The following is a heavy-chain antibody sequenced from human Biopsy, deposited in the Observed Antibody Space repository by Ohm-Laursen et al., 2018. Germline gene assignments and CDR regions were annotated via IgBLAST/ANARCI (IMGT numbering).Heavy chain of an antibody. Sequence: GASVKVSCKGSGYTFSDYILNWVRQAPGQGLEWMGWINTRRGDTNYAQKFQGRVTMTRDTSTTTVFMELTSLRSDDTAMYYCARVEDSTRHWYFDLWGRGTQVTVSS. CDR1: GYTFSDYI. V-gene: IGHV1-18*01. CDR2: INTRRGDT. CDR3: ARVEDSTRHWYFDL. D-gene: IGHD2-2*01. J-gene: IGHJ2*01.